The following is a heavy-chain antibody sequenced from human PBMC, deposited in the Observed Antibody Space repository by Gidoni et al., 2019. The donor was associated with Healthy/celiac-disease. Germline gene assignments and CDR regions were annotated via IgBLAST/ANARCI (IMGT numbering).Heavy chain of an antibody. CDR3: ASSIYTMVWYGSGSSGFDP. D-gene: IGHD3-10*01. CDR1: GGSTGSGDSY. J-gene: IGHJ5*02. V-gene: IGHV4-30-4*01. CDR2: IYYSGST. Sequence: QVQLPESGPGLVTPSQTLSPPCTVSGGSTGSGDSYWSWIRQPPGKGLEWIGYIYYSGSTYYNPSLKSRVTISVDTSKNQFSLKLSSVTAADTAVYYCASSIYTMVWYGSGSSGFDPWGQGTLVTVSS.